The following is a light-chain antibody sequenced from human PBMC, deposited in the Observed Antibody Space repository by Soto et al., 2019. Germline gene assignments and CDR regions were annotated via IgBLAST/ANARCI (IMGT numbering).Light chain of an antibody. Sequence: QSVLTQPPSVSAAPGQKVTISCSGSSSNIGNNYVSWYQQLPGTAPKLLIYDNNKRPSGIPDRFSGSKSGTSATLGITGLQTGDEADCYCGTWDSSLSAIVFGTGTKLTVL. J-gene: IGLJ1*01. CDR3: GTWDSSLSAIV. V-gene: IGLV1-51*01. CDR1: SSNIGNNY. CDR2: DNN.